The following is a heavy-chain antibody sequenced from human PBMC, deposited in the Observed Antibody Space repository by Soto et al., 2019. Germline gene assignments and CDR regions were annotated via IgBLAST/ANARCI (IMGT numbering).Heavy chain of an antibody. CDR1: GYTFTSYG. V-gene: IGHV1-18*01. CDR2: ISAYNGHP. J-gene: IGHJ4*02. D-gene: IGHD1-26*01. Sequence: QVQLVQSGAEVKKPGASVKVSCKASGYTFTSYGISWVRQAPGQGLEWMGWISAYNGHPNYAQKLQGRVTMTADTSTSTAYMELRSLRSDDTAVYYCARVGSGSYFGYYFDYWGQGTLVTVSS. CDR3: ARVGSGSYFGYYFDY.